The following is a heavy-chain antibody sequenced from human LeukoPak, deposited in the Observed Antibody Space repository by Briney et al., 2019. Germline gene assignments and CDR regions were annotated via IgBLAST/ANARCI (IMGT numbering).Heavy chain of an antibody. D-gene: IGHD6-13*01. CDR2: ISAYNGNT. V-gene: IGHV1-18*01. CDR1: GYTFTSYG. J-gene: IGHJ4*02. Sequence: GASVKVSCKASGYTFTSYGISWVRQAPGQGLEWMGWISAYNGNTNYAQKLQGRVTMTTDTSTSTAYMELRSLRSDDTAVYYCARAPGIAAAGTLGGDYWGQGTLVTVSS. CDR3: ARAPGIAAAGTLGGDY.